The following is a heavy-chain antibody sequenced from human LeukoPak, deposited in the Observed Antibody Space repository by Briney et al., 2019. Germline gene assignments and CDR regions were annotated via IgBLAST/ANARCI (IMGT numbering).Heavy chain of an antibody. V-gene: IGHV3-23*01. CDR3: AKSGNTETVDY. D-gene: IGHD4-17*01. CDR2: IRDTDGRT. CDR1: GFTLSSYA. J-gene: IGHJ4*02. Sequence: TGGSLRLSCAASGFTLSSYAMSWVRQTPGKGLKCVSTIRDTDGRTYYADSVEGRFTISRDNSTNTLYLQMNSLRAGDTAIYYCAKSGNTETVDYWGQGTLVTVSS.